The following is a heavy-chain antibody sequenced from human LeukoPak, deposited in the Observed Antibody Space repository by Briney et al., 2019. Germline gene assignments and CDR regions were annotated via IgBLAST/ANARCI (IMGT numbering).Heavy chain of an antibody. D-gene: IGHD2-2*01. CDR3: ARAPRDIVVVPAALFDY. CDR1: GYTFTSYG. Sequence: ASVKVSCKASGYTFTSYGISWVRPAPGQGLEWMGWISAYNGNTNYAQKLQGRDTMTTDTSTSTGYMELRSLRSDDTAVYYCARAPRDIVVVPAALFDYWGQGTLVTVSS. J-gene: IGHJ4*02. CDR2: ISAYNGNT. V-gene: IGHV1-18*01.